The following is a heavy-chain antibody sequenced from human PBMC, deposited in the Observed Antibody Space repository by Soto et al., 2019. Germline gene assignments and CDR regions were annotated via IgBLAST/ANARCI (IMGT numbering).Heavy chain of an antibody. J-gene: IGHJ6*02. CDR3: DRRRGFPYYYGMDV. CDR1: GGSLSSGGYS. CDR2: IYHSGST. Sequence: SDTLSLTCAVSGGSLSSGGYSWSWIRQPPGKGLEWIGYIYHSGSTYYNPSLKSRVTISVDRSKNQFSLKLSSVTAADTAVYYCDRRRGFPYYYGMDVWGQGTTVTVSS. D-gene: IGHD5-12*01. V-gene: IGHV4-30-2*01.